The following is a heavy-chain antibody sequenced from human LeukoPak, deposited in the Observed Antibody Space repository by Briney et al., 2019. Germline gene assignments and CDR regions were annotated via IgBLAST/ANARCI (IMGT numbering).Heavy chain of an antibody. V-gene: IGHV4-59*08. CDR2: IYYSGST. Sequence: SETLSLTCTVSGGSVSSYYWSWIRQPPGKGLEWIGYIYYSGSTNYNPSLKGRVTISVDTSKNQFSLKLSSVTAADTAVYYCARRPHGRYYYYGMDVWGQGTTVTVSS. CDR3: ARRPHGRYYYYGMDV. CDR1: GGSVSSYY. J-gene: IGHJ6*02.